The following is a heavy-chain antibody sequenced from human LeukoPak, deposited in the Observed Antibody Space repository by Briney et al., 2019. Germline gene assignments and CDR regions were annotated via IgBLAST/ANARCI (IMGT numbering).Heavy chain of an antibody. CDR1: GYTFTGYY. V-gene: IGHV1-2*02. D-gene: IGHD4-17*01. CDR2: INPNSGGT. J-gene: IGHJ4*02. CDR3: ARVSYGDIPFDY. Sequence: ASVKVSCKASGYTFTGYYMHWVRQAPGQGLEWMGWINPNSGGTNYAQKFQGRVTLTRDTSISTAYMELSRLRSDDTAVYYCARVSYGDIPFDYWGQGTLVTVS.